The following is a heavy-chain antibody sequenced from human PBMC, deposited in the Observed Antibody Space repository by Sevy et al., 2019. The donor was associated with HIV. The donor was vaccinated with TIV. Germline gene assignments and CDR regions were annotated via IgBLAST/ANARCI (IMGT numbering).Heavy chain of an antibody. J-gene: IGHJ3*02. D-gene: IGHD3-22*01. V-gene: IGHV3-7*01. CDR1: GFTFSSYW. CDR3: ARDLKRSITMIVPGAFDI. CDR2: IKQDGSEK. Sequence: GGCLRLSCAASGFTFSSYWMSWVRQAPGKGLEWVANIKQDGSEKYYVDSVKGRFTISRDNAKNSLYLQMNSLRAEDTAVYYCARDLKRSITMIVPGAFDIWGQGTMVTVSS.